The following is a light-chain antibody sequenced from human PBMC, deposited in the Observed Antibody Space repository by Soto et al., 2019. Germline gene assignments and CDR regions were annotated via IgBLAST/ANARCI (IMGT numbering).Light chain of an antibody. CDR2: GAS. V-gene: IGKV3-20*01. CDR3: QQYGSSPT. Sequence: DIVLTQSPGTLSLSPGERAALACRASQSVRNNYVAWYQQRPGQAPRLLISGASRRATGVPDRFSGSGSGTDFTLTISRLEHEDFAVYFCQQYGSSPTFGQGTRLDFK. J-gene: IGKJ5*01. CDR1: QSVRNNY.